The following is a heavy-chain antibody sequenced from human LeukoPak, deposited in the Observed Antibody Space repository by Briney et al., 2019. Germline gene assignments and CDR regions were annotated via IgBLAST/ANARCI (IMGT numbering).Heavy chain of an antibody. Sequence: PSETLSLTCTVSGGSICSYYWSWIRQPPGKGLEWIGTIYHGGSTYYNPSLESRVTISLDTSKNHFSLNLTSVTAADTAMYYCARVAERTWLPYDAAFDIWGLGTMVTVSS. CDR2: IYHGGST. D-gene: IGHD3-9*01. CDR3: ARVAERTWLPYDAAFDI. V-gene: IGHV4-59*08. J-gene: IGHJ3*02. CDR1: GGSICSYY.